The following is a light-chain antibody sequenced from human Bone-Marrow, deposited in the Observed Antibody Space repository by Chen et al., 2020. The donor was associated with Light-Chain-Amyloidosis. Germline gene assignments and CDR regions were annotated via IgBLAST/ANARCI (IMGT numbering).Light chain of an antibody. CDR1: SGGVLIYDY. CDR2: DVT. Sequence: QSALTQPRSVSGSPGQTVTISCTGSSGGVLIYDYVSWYQQHPGRAPKLLIYDVTERPSGVPGRFSASKSVNTASLTVSGLQAEDEAEYYCCSYAGRFSYVFGPGTTLTVL. CDR3: CSYAGRFSYV. J-gene: IGLJ1*01. V-gene: IGLV2-11*01.